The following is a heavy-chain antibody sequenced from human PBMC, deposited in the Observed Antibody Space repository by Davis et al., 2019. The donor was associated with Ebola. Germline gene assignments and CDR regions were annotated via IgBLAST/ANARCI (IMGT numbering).Heavy chain of an antibody. CDR2: ILYGAGA. CDR1: GGSIGRYY. CDR3: ARSSMTTVTSSLFDY. J-gene: IGHJ4*02. Sequence: SETLSLTCTVSGGSIGRYYWSWIRQSPGKGLEWIGYILYGAGAKYNPSLESRLTISGDTSKNQLSLKLSSVTAADTAVYYCARSSMTTVTSSLFDYWGQGTLVTVSS. D-gene: IGHD4-17*01. V-gene: IGHV4-59*01.